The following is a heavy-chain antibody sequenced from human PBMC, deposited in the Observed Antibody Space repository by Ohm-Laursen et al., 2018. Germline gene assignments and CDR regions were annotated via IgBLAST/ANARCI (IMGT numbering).Heavy chain of an antibody. CDR1: GFTFYDYA. Sequence: SLRLSCAASGFTFYDYAMHWVRQAPGKGLEWVSGISWNGGSIGYADSVKGRSTISRDNAKNSLYLQMNSLRAEDTALYYCAKDNSAFGELLSWGQGTLVTVSS. D-gene: IGHD3-10*01. CDR3: AKDNSAFGELLS. V-gene: IGHV3-9*01. J-gene: IGHJ4*02. CDR2: ISWNGGSI.